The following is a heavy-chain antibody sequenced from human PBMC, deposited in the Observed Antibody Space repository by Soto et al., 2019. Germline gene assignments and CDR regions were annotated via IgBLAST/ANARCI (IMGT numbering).Heavy chain of an antibody. CDR1: EFTVISNY. V-gene: IGHV3-66*01. D-gene: IGHD2-15*01. Sequence: DVPLVESGGGLVQPGGSLRLSCAVSEFTVISNYMSWVRQAPGKGLEWVSSIYRDSTTHYADSVKGRFIISRDNSKKMLYLQMNSLRAEDTAVYYCTRDPTDVGSDPDYWGQGTLVTVS. J-gene: IGHJ4*02. CDR2: IYRDSTT. CDR3: TRDPTDVGSDPDY.